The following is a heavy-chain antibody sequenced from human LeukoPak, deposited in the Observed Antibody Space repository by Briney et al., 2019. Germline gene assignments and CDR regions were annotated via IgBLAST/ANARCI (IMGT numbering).Heavy chain of an antibody. CDR1: GITFSTYW. CDR2: IKEDGREK. CDR3: ARDSSGYQ. Sequence: GGSLRLSCASSGITFSTYWMSWDRQAPGKGLEWVANIKEDGREKYYGDSVKGRFTISRDNAKNSLYLQMNSLRAENTAVYYCARDSSGYQWGQGTLVTVSS. D-gene: IGHD3-22*01. J-gene: IGHJ4*02. V-gene: IGHV3-7*01.